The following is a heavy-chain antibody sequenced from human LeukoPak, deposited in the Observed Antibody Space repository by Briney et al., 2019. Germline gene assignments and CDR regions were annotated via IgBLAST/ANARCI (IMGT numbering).Heavy chain of an antibody. CDR3: AKDSSSWYSGPDY. Sequence: GGSLRLSCAASGFTFDDYAMRWVRQAPGKGLEWVSGISWNSGSIGYADSVEGRFTISRDNAKNSLYLQMNSLRAEDTALYYCAKDSSSWYSGPDYWGQGTLVTVSS. J-gene: IGHJ4*02. V-gene: IGHV3-9*01. CDR1: GFTFDDYA. CDR2: ISWNSGSI. D-gene: IGHD6-13*01.